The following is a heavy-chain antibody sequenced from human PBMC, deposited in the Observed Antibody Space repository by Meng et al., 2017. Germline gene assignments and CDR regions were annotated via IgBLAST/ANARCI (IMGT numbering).Heavy chain of an antibody. J-gene: IGHJ4*02. D-gene: IGHD1-26*01. CDR3: ARGSYSFDS. V-gene: IGHV6-1*01. CDR1: GDSVSSNSAA. Sequence: QIQLHTSGPGLVKPAHTLSLICAISGDSVSSNSAAWNWIRQSPSRGLEWLGRAYYRSKWYHDYAESVKSRISIDPDTSKNQFSLQLRSVTPEDSAVYYCARGSYSFDSWGQRTLVTVSS. CDR2: AYYRSKWYH.